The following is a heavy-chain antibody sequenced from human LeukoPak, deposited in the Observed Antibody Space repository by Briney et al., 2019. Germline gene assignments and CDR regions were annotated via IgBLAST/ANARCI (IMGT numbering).Heavy chain of an antibody. CDR1: GFTFSDYY. J-gene: IGHJ6*03. V-gene: IGHV3-11*04. Sequence: KAGGSLRLSCAASGFTFSDYYMSWIRQAPGKGLEWVSYISSSGSTIYYADSVKGRFTISRDNAKNSLYLQMTSLRAEDTALYYCARDGIAAAAPGLDYYYMDVWGKGTTVTVSS. CDR2: ISSSGSTI. CDR3: ARDGIAAAAPGLDYYYMDV. D-gene: IGHD6-13*01.